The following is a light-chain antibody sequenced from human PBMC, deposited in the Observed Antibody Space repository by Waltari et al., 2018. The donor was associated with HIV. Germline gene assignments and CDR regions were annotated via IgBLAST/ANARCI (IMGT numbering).Light chain of an antibody. V-gene: IGLV1-51*01. Sequence: QSVLTQPPSVSAAPGPKVTLSCSGSASNLWRTYVSWYQQLPGAAPKLLIYDNNKRPSGIPDRFSGSKSGTSATLGITGLQTGDEADYYCGTWDSSLGGWVFGGGTKLAVL. J-gene: IGLJ3*02. CDR2: DNN. CDR1: ASNLWRTY. CDR3: GTWDSSLGGWV.